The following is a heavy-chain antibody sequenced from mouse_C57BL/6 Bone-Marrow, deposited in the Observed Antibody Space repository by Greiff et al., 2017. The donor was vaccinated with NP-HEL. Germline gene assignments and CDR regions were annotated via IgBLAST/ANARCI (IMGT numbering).Heavy chain of an antibody. Sequence: VQLVESGAELVRPGASVTLSCKASGYTFTDYEMHWVKQTPVHGLEWIGAIDPETGGTAYNQKFKGKAILTADKSSSTAYMELRSLTSEDSAVYYCTREGSLYFDYWGQGTTLTVSS. CDR3: TREGSLYFDY. CDR1: GYTFTDYE. CDR2: IDPETGGT. J-gene: IGHJ2*01. V-gene: IGHV1-15*01.